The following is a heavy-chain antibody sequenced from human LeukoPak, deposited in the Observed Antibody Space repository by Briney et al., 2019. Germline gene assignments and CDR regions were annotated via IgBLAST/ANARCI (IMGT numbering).Heavy chain of an antibody. Sequence: GGSLRLSCAASGFTFDDYAMHWVRQAPAKGLEWVSLISWDGGSTYYADSVKGRFTISRDNSKNSLYLQMNSLRAEDTALYYCAKGRRYMGIAYYFDYWGQGTLVTVSS. CDR1: GFTFDDYA. J-gene: IGHJ4*02. CDR2: ISWDGGST. CDR3: AKGRRYMGIAYYFDY. V-gene: IGHV3-43D*03. D-gene: IGHD3-9*01.